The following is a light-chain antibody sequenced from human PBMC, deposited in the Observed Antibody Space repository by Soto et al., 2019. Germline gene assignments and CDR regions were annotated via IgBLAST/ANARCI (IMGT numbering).Light chain of an antibody. CDR3: QQYNSYLT. Sequence: DIQMTQSPSTLSASVGYRFTITCRASQSISSWLAWYQQKPGTAPKLLIYKASSLESGAPSSFSGSGSGTEFTLTISRLQPDDFATYYRQQYNSYLTFGQGTKVDIK. CDR2: KAS. V-gene: IGKV1-5*03. CDR1: QSISSW. J-gene: IGKJ1*01.